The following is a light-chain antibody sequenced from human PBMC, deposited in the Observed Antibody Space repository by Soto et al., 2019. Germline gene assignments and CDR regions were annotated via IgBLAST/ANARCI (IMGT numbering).Light chain of an antibody. CDR3: QQYNSYST. CDR2: DAS. Sequence: DIQMTQSPSTLYASVGDPVTVTCRASQSVSSWLAWYQQKPGKAPKLLIYDASSLEGGVPSRFSGSGSGTEFTLTISSLQPDDFATYYCQQYNSYSTFGQGTKVDI. V-gene: IGKV1-5*01. CDR1: QSVSSW. J-gene: IGKJ1*01.